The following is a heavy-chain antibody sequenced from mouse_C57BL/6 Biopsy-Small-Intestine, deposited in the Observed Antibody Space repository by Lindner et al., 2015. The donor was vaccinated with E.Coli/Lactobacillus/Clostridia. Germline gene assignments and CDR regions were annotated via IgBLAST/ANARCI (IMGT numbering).Heavy chain of an antibody. J-gene: IGHJ2*01. CDR3: APITTVVEGSFDY. Sequence: EVQLQESGAELVKPGASVKLSCTVSGFNIKDYYMHWVKRRTEQGLEWIGRIDPGDGETKYAPKFRSKATITADTSSNTAYLHFSSLTSEDTAVYYCAPITTVVEGSFDYWGQGTTLTVSS. CDR2: IDPGDGET. D-gene: IGHD1-1*01. CDR1: GFNIKDYY. V-gene: IGHV14-2*01.